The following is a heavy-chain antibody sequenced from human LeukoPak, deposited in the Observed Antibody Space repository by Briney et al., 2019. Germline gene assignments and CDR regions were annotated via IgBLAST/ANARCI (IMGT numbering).Heavy chain of an antibody. CDR1: GFNFFTYG. CDR3: ARGGNGYDLDY. D-gene: IGHD5-12*01. V-gene: IGHV3-33*01. CDR2: IWYDGSNK. J-gene: IGHJ4*02. Sequence: GGSPRLSCAASGFNFFTYGMHWGRQAPGQGVEWVAVIWYDGSNKYYADSVKGRFTISRDNSKNTLYLQMNSLRAEDTAVYYCARGGNGYDLDYWGQGTLVTVSS.